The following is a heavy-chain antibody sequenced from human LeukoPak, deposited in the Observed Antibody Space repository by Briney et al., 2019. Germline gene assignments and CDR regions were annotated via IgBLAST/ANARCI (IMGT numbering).Heavy chain of an antibody. J-gene: IGHJ4*02. CDR3: ARDLSTVTQNPVDY. Sequence: SVNVSCKASGYTFTNYIISWVRQAPGQGLEWMGRIIPILGIANYAQKFKGRVTITADKSTSTAYMELSSLRSEDTAVYYCARDLSTVTQNPVDYWGQGTLVTVSS. V-gene: IGHV1-69*04. CDR2: IIPILGIA. D-gene: IGHD4-17*01. CDR1: GYTFTNYI.